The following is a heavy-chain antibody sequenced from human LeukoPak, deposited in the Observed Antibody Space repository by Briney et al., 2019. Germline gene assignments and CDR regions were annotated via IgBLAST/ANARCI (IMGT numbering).Heavy chain of an antibody. CDR1: GYTLTELS. Sequence: ASVKVSCKVSGYTLTELSMHWVRQAPGKGLEWMGGFDPEDGETIYAQKSQGRVTMTEDTSTDTAYMELSSLRSEDTAVYYCASNTVTTSRDAFDIWGQGTMVTVSS. V-gene: IGHV1-24*01. CDR3: ASNTVTTSRDAFDI. CDR2: FDPEDGET. J-gene: IGHJ3*02. D-gene: IGHD4-17*01.